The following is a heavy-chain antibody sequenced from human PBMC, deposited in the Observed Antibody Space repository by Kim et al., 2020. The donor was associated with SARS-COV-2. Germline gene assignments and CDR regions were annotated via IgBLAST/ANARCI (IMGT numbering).Heavy chain of an antibody. CDR3: ARDVHSNYDPGLRYFDWAPGWFDP. CDR1: GYTFTSYY. J-gene: IGHJ5*02. V-gene: IGHV1-46*01. D-gene: IGHD3-9*01. CDR2: INPSGGST. Sequence: ASVKVSCKASGYTFTSYYMHWVRQAPGQGLEWMGIINPSGGSTSYAQKFQGRVTMTRDTSTSTVYMELSSLRSEDTAVYYCARDVHSNYDPGLRYFDWAPGWFDPWGQGTLVTVSS.